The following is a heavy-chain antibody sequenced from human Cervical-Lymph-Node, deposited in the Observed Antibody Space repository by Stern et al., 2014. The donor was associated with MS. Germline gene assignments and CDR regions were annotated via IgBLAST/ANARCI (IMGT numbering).Heavy chain of an antibody. V-gene: IGHV5-51*01. Sequence: EMQLVESGAEVKKPGESLKISCKGSGYNFTTYWIAWVRQMPGRGLEWMGLIHTGDSQTRYSPSSQGHVTMSADTSISTAYLQWSSLKASDTAIYYCARPSNSGLFLHHWGQGTLVTVSS. CDR1: GYNFTTYW. CDR3: ARPSNSGLFLHH. D-gene: IGHD6-19*01. CDR2: IHTGDSQT. J-gene: IGHJ1*01.